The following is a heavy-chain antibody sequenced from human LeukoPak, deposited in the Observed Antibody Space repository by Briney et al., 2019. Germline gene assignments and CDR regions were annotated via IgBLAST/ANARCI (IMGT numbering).Heavy chain of an antibody. CDR3: ARAPPYYSILTAYSHCDF. Sequence: PGGSLRLSCAASGFTFSSYGMHWVRQAPGKGLEWVAFIHYDGTNEYYADSVKGRFTISRDNAKNSLYLQMNSLKAEDTAVYYCARAPPYYSILTAYSHCDFWGQGTLVTVSS. V-gene: IGHV3-30*02. J-gene: IGHJ4*02. CDR1: GFTFSSYG. CDR2: IHYDGTNE. D-gene: IGHD3-9*01.